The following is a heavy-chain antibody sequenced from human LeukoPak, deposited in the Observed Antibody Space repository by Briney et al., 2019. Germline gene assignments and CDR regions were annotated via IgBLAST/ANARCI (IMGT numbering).Heavy chain of an antibody. Sequence: PGGSLRLSCAASGFTFSSYSMNWVRQAPGKGLEWVSSISSSSGYIYYADSVKGRFTISRDNAKNSLFLQMNSLRAEDTAVYYCARGWADTIFVGLDYYMDVWGKGTTVTVSS. V-gene: IGHV3-21*01. CDR1: GFTFSSYS. CDR3: ARGWADTIFVGLDYYMDV. J-gene: IGHJ6*03. D-gene: IGHD3-3*01. CDR2: ISSSSGYI.